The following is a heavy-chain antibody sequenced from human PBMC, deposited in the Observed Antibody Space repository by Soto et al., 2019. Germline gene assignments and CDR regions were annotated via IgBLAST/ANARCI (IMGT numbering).Heavy chain of an antibody. CDR3: AKDQVNSGWFGYFQH. CDR1: GFTFSSYG. V-gene: IGHV3-33*06. D-gene: IGHD6-19*01. J-gene: IGHJ1*01. Sequence: GGSLRLSCAASGFTFSSYGMHWVRQAPGKGLEWVAVIWYDGSNKYYADSVKGRFTISRDNSKNTLYLQMNSLRAEDTAVYYCAKDQVNSGWFGYFQHWGQGTLVTVSS. CDR2: IWYDGSNK.